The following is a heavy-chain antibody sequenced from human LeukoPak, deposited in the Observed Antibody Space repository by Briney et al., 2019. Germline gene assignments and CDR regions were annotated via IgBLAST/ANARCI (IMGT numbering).Heavy chain of an antibody. D-gene: IGHD4-17*01. CDR2: IYYSGST. CDR3: AMQVGIYGDYNNWFDP. CDR1: GGSISSGGYY. J-gene: IGHJ5*02. V-gene: IGHV4-31*03. Sequence: SETLSVTCTVSGGSISSGGYYWSWIRQHPGKGLEWIGYIYYSGSTYYNPSLKSRVTISVDTSKNQFSLKLSSVTAADTAVYYCAMQVGIYGDYNNWFDPWGQGARVTVSS.